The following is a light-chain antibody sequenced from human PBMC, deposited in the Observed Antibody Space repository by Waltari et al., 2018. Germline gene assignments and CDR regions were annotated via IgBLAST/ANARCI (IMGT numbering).Light chain of an antibody. J-gene: IGLJ2*01. CDR3: AAWDNNGHVV. CDR2: TNY. V-gene: IGLV1-44*01. Sequence: QSVLTQPPSASGTPGPRAIIPCSGSRPNIGSNTVHWYQHLPGPAPKLLIYTNYQRPSGVPDRFSASKSGTSAALTISGLQSVDEADYYCAAWDNNGHVVFGGGTKVTIL. CDR1: RPNIGSNT.